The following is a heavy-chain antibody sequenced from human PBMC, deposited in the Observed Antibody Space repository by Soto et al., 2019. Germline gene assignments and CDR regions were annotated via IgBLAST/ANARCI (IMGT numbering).Heavy chain of an antibody. V-gene: IGHV3-15*01. CDR3: TTSSLGSYGDYDYYYYYYGMDV. Sequence: EVQLVESGGGLVKPGGSLRLTCAASGFTFSNAWMSWVRQAPRKGLEWVGRIKSKTDGGTTDYAAPVKGRLNISTDDSKYTVDLQMNSLKTEDTAVYYCTTSSLGSYGDYDYYYYYYGMDVWGQGTTVTVSS. D-gene: IGHD4-17*01. CDR2: IKSKTDGGTT. CDR1: GFTFSNAW. J-gene: IGHJ6*02.